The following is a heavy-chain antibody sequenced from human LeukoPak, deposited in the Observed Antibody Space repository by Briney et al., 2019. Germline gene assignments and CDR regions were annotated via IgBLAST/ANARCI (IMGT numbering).Heavy chain of an antibody. CDR3: ARHGSVISSSLDY. Sequence: GESLKISCQGSGYSFTSYWISWVRQMPRKGLEWMGRIDLSDSYTNYSPSFQAHVTISADKSISTAYLQWSSLKASDTAMYYCARHGSVISSSLDYWGQGTLVTVSS. J-gene: IGHJ4*02. V-gene: IGHV5-10-1*01. D-gene: IGHD4-11*01. CDR2: IDLSDSYT. CDR1: GYSFTSYW.